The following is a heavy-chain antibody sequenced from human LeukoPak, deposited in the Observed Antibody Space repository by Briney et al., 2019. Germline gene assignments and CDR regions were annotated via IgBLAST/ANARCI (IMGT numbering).Heavy chain of an antibody. CDR2: TYYRSKWSN. CDR1: GDSVSNKDAA. J-gene: IGHJ4*02. Sequence: SQTLSLTCAISGDSVSNKDAAWNWIRQSPSRGLEWLGRTYYRSKWSNNYAVSVKSRITINSDTSKNQFALQLNSVTPEDTAVYYCARGSNDYRDYSFDYWGQGTLVTVSS. V-gene: IGHV6-1*01. CDR3: ARGSNDYRDYSFDY. D-gene: IGHD4-17*01.